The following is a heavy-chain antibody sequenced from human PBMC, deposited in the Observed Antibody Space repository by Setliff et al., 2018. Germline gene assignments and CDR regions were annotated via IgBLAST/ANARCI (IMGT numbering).Heavy chain of an antibody. V-gene: IGHV4-59*01. J-gene: IGHJ4*02. D-gene: IGHD6-19*01. CDR3: ARLPLTGGWYDY. Sequence: SETLSLTCIVSGGSINSYYWNWIRQPPGKGLAWIGYIYYSGNSNYDTNYNPSLKSRVTILSDTSKNQFPLILSSVTAADTAVYYCARLPLTGGWYDYWGQGTLVTVSS. CDR1: GGSINSYY. CDR2: IYYSGNSNYDT.